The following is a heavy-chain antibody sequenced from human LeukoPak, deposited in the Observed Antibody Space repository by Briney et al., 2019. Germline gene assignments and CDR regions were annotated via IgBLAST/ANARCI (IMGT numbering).Heavy chain of an antibody. D-gene: IGHD1-26*01. V-gene: IGHV3-9*01. Sequence: PGGSLRLSCAASGFTFDDYAMHWVRQAPGKGLEWVSGISWNSGSIGYADSVKGRFTISRDNAKNSLYLQMSSLRAEDTALYYCAKAGRGYYYYYYMDVWGKGTTVTVSS. J-gene: IGHJ6*03. CDR2: ISWNSGSI. CDR1: GFTFDDYA. CDR3: AKAGRGYYYYYYMDV.